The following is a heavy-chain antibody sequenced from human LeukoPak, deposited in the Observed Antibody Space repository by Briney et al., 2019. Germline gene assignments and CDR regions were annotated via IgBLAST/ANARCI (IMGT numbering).Heavy chain of an antibody. Sequence: GGSLRLSCAASGFTFNSYGMHWVRQAPGKGLEWGAFIRYDGSDKYYADSVKGRLTISRDNSKNTLYLQMSSLRAEDTAVYYCAKGSYYCSSSSCPQYYYYMDVWGKGTTVTVSS. CDR3: AKGSYYCSSSSCPQYYYYMDV. V-gene: IGHV3-30*02. J-gene: IGHJ6*03. CDR2: IRYDGSDK. D-gene: IGHD2-2*01. CDR1: GFTFNSYG.